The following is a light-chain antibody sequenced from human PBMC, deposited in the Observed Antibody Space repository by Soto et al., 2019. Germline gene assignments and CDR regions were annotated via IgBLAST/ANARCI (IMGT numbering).Light chain of an antibody. V-gene: IGLV1-44*01. J-gene: IGLJ2*01. Sequence: QPVLTQPTSASGTPGQRVTISCSGSSSNIGGNIVNWYQQLPGTAPKLLIFGNDQRPSWVPDRFSGSKSGTSASLAISGLQSEDEANYYCAAWDDSLNGVVFGGGTKVTVL. CDR1: SSNIGGNI. CDR2: GND. CDR3: AAWDDSLNGVV.